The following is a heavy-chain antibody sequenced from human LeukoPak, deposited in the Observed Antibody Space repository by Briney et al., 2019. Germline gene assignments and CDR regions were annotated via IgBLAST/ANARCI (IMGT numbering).Heavy chain of an antibody. Sequence: PGGSLRLSCAASGFTVSSNYMNWVRQAPGKGLEWVSVMYSGGSTFYGGSVKGRFTISRDNSMNTLYLQMNSLRVDDTAVYYCAREQVVVGRGYYGMDVWGQGTTVTDSS. CDR1: GFTVSSNY. CDR2: MYSGGST. CDR3: AREQVVVGRGYYGMDV. J-gene: IGHJ6*02. D-gene: IGHD2-2*01. V-gene: IGHV3-66*01.